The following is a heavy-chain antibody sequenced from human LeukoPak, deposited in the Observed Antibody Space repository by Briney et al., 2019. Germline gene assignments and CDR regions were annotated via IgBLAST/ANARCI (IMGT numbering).Heavy chain of an antibody. CDR3: GRGVYYDSSGYYYDAFDI. CDR2: IYYSGST. J-gene: IGHJ3*02. D-gene: IGHD3-22*01. V-gene: IGHV4-59*01. CDR1: GGSISSYY. Sequence: SETLSLTCTVSGGSISSYYWSWIRQPPGKGLEWIGYIYYSGSTNCNPSLKSRVTISVDTSKNQFSLKLSSVTAADTAVYYSGRGVYYDSSGYYYDAFDIWGQGTMVTVSS.